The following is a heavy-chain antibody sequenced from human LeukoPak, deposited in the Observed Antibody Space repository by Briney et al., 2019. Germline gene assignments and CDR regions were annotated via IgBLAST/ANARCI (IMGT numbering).Heavy chain of an antibody. D-gene: IGHD4-17*01. CDR2: IYTSGST. CDR1: GGSISSYY. CDR3: ARDVDYGDYTPYNWFDP. Sequence: SETLSLTCTVSGGSISSYYRSWIRQPAGKGLEWIGRIYTSGSTNYNPSLKSRVTMSVDTSKNQFSLKLSSVTAADTAVYYCARDVDYGDYTPYNWFDPWGQGTLVTVSS. J-gene: IGHJ5*02. V-gene: IGHV4-4*07.